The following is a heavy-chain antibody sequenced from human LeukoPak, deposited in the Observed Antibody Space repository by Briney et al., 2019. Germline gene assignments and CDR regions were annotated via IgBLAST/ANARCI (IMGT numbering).Heavy chain of an antibody. D-gene: IGHD2-15*01. CDR1: GFTFSTYT. CDR3: VKDTSYCSGGSCSFTYSFDY. V-gene: IGHV3-64D*09. CDR2: ISSGGST. Sequence: GGSLRLSCSASGFTFSTYTMHWVRQAPGKGPEYVSTISSGGSTYYADSVEGRFTISRDNSKNTLYLQMSSLRPEDTAVYYCVKDTSYCSGGSCSFTYSFDYWGQGTLVTVSS. J-gene: IGHJ4*02.